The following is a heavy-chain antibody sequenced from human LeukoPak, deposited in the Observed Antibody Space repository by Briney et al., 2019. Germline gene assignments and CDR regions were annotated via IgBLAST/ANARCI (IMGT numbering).Heavy chain of an antibody. Sequence: ASVKVSCKASGYTFAGYYMHWVRQAPGQGLEWMGWINPNSGGTNYAQKFQGRVTMTRDTSISTAYMELSRLRSDDTAVYYCARDWRGGYGIDYWGQGTLVTVSS. CDR3: ARDWRGGYGIDY. CDR2: INPNSGGT. D-gene: IGHD5-12*01. J-gene: IGHJ4*02. CDR1: GYTFAGYY. V-gene: IGHV1-2*02.